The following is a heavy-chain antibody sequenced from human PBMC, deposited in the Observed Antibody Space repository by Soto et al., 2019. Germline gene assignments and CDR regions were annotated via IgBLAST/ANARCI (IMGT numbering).Heavy chain of an antibody. J-gene: IGHJ4*02. CDR3: AKVVAATLDY. CDR1: RFTFSSYA. D-gene: IGHD2-15*01. V-gene: IGHV3-23*01. CDR2: ISGSGGIT. Sequence: WGSLRLSCAASRFTFSSYAIIWVRQAPGKGLEWVSAISGSGGITYYADSVKGRFTISRDNSKNTLYLQMNSLRAEDTAVYYCAKVVAATLDYWGQGTLVTVSS.